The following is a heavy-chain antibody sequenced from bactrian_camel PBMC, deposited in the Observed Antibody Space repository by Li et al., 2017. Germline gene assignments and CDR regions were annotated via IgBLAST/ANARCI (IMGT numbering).Heavy chain of an antibody. D-gene: IGHD3*01. V-gene: IGHV3-2*01. Sequence: HVQLVESGGGLVQPGGSLRLSCEASGFAFSNYYISWVRQVPGKGLEWVSNIYSDGNTYYNYSVKGRFTISRDNAKNTVYLQMRSLKSEDTALYYCATKGPGLLSSRVLGAVVFGYWGQGTQVTVS. J-gene: IGHJ6*01. CDR3: ATKGPGLLSSRVLGAVVFGY. CDR1: GFAFSNYY. CDR2: IYSDGNT.